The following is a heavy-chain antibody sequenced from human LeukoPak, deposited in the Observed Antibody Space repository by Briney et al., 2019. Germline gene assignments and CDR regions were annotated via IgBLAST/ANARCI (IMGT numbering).Heavy chain of an antibody. CDR1: GFTFNNYA. J-gene: IGHJ6*03. Sequence: GGSLRLSCVASGFTFNNYAMHWVRQAPGKGLEWVSTISGNGAATYYADSFKGRFLISRDDSKSTVYLRMNKLRVEDSGLYYCANGLAASGNFLLRDYYYFIDVWGKGTTVIVS. CDR3: ANGLAASGNFLLRDYYYFIDV. V-gene: IGHV3-23*01. D-gene: IGHD1-26*01. CDR2: ISGNGAAT.